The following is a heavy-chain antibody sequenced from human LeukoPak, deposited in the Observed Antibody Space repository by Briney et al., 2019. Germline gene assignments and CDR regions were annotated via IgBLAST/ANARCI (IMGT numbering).Heavy chain of an antibody. CDR2: MNPNSGNT. CDR1: GYTFTSYD. CDR3: ASSHCSSTSCYTVGDYYYMDV. Sequence: ASVKVSCKASGYTFTSYDINWVRQATGQGLEWMGWMNPNSGNTGYAQKFQGRVTMTRNTSISTAYMELSSLRSEDTAVHYCASSHCSSTSCYTVGDYYYMDVWGKGTTVTVSS. V-gene: IGHV1-8*01. D-gene: IGHD2-2*02. J-gene: IGHJ6*03.